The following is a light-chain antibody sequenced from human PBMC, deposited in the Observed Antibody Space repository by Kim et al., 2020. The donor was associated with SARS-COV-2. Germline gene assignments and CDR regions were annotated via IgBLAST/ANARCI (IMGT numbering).Light chain of an antibody. CDR3: SSYAGSNNLV. CDR1: SSDVCGYNY. V-gene: IGLV2-8*01. CDR2: EGS. Sequence: GPSVTIPCTGTSSDVCGYNYVSWYQQHPDKAPKLMIYEGSKRPSGVPDRFSDSKFGNTASLTVSGLQAEDEADYYCSSYAGSNNLVFGGGTQLTVL. J-gene: IGLJ2*01.